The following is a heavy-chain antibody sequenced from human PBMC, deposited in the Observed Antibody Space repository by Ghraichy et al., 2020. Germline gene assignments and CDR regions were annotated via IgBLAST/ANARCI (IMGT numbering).Heavy chain of an antibody. CDR1: GDSNHSNY. CDR3: ARAKYSAADGDSYRGGYYYMDV. J-gene: IGHJ6*03. D-gene: IGHD2-2*01. V-gene: IGHV4-59*01. CDR2: ISNSGST. Sequence: SETLSLTCSVSGDSNHSNYWAWVRQTPGKGLEWIGYISNSGSTNSNPSLKSRVTISVLAPNNRFSMELTSVTAADTAVYYCARAKYSAADGDSYRGGYYYMDVWDKGTTVTVSS.